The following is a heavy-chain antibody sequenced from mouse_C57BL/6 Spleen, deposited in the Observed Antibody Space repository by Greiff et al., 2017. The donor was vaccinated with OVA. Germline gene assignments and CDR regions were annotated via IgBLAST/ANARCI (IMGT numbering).Heavy chain of an antibody. Sequence: VQLQQSGAELVRPGASVTLSCKASGYTFTDYEMHWVKQTPVHGLEWIGAIDPETGGTAYNQKFKGKAILTADKSSSTAYMALRSLTSEDSAVYYCTGGGTAQAAWFAYWGQGTLVTVSA. V-gene: IGHV1-15*01. CDR2: IDPETGGT. D-gene: IGHD3-2*02. CDR3: TGGGTAQAAWFAY. J-gene: IGHJ3*01. CDR1: GYTFTDYE.